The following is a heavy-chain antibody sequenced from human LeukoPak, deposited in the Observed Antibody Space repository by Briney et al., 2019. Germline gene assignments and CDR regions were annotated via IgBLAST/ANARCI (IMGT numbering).Heavy chain of an antibody. Sequence: GASVKVSCKASGYTFTSYDINWVRQATGQGLEWMGWMNPNSGNTGYAQKFQGRVTMTRNTSISTAYMELSSLRSEDTAVYYCARAVPAAAESVDYWGQGTLVTVSS. J-gene: IGHJ4*02. CDR2: MNPNSGNT. D-gene: IGHD2-2*01. CDR3: ARAVPAAAESVDY. V-gene: IGHV1-8*01. CDR1: GYTFTSYD.